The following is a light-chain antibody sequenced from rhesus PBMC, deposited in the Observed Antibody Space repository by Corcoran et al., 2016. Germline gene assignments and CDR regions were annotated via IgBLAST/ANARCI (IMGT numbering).Light chain of an antibody. CDR3: SSYAGSNTVL. V-gene: IGLV2-32*02. CDR1: SSDIGDYNY. J-gene: IGLJ3*01. Sequence: QAALTQPRSVSGSPGQSVTLSCTGTSSDIGDYNYVSWYQQHPGTAPKLMIYEVSKRPSGVSDRFSGSKSGNTASLTISGLQAEDEADYYCSSYAGSNTVLFGGGTRLTVL. CDR2: EVS.